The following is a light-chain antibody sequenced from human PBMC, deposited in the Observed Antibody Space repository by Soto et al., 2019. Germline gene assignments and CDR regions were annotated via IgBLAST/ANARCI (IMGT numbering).Light chain of an antibody. V-gene: IGLV2-14*01. Sequence: QSALTQPASVSGSPGQSITISCTATSSDVGGYNYVSWYQQHPGKAPKLMIYEVNNRPSGVSNRFSGSKSGNTASLTISGLQAEDEADYYCSSYTSSSTLVVFGGGTKVTVL. CDR1: SSDVGGYNY. CDR3: SSYTSSSTLVV. CDR2: EVN. J-gene: IGLJ2*01.